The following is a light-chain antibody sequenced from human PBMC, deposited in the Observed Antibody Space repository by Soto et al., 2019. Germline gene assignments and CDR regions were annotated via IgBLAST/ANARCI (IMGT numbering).Light chain of an antibody. CDR3: QSYDTSLSTWV. CDR2: EVT. Sequence: QSALTQPASVSGSPGQSITLSCAGTTNDIGSYNYVSWFQQHPGEAPKLIIFEVTHRPSGISTRFSGSKSGNTASLAITGLQAEDEADYYCQSYDTSLSTWVFGGGTKLTVL. CDR1: TNDIGSYNY. J-gene: IGLJ3*02. V-gene: IGLV2-14*01.